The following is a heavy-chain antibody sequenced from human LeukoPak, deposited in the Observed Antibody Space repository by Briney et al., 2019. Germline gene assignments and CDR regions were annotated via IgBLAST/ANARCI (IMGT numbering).Heavy chain of an antibody. V-gene: IGHV4-61*02. CDR2: IYTSGST. CDR3: ARAAPYYDFWSGYYTSYGSGSYYFDY. CDR1: GGSISSGSYY. D-gene: IGHD3-3*01. J-gene: IGHJ4*02. Sequence: PSETLSLTCTVSGGSISSGSYYWSWIRQPAGKGLEWIGRIYTSGSTNYNPSLKSRVTISVDTSKNQFSLKLSSVTAADTAVYYCARAAPYYDFWSGYYTSYGSGSYYFDYWGQGTLVPVSS.